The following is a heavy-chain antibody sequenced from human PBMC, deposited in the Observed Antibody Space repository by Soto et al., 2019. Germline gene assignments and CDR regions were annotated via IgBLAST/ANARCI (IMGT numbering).Heavy chain of an antibody. CDR1: GGPFSGYY. CDR2: INHSGST. D-gene: IGHD3-16*02. Sequence: PSETLSLTCAVYGGPFSGYYWSWIRQPPGKGLEWIGEINHSGSTNYNPSLKSRVTISVDTSKNQFSLKLSSVTAADTAVYYCARGLYYDYVWGSYRHANWFDPWGQGTLVTVSS. CDR3: ARGLYYDYVWGSYRHANWFDP. V-gene: IGHV4-34*01. J-gene: IGHJ5*02.